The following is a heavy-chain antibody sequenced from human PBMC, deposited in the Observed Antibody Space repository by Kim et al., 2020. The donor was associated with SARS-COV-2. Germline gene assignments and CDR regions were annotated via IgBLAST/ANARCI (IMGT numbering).Heavy chain of an antibody. Sequence: SETLSLTCTVSGGSISSSSYYWGWIRQPPGKGLEWLAYIYYSGSTNYSPSLQSRVTISVDTSKNQFSLKLSSVTATDTAVYYCARHALPWSGSSDGHFD. J-gene: IGHJ4*01. CDR1: GGSISSSSYY. D-gene: IGHD5-18*01. V-gene: IGHV4-61*05. CDR2: IYYSGST. CDR3: ARHALPWSGSSDGHFD.